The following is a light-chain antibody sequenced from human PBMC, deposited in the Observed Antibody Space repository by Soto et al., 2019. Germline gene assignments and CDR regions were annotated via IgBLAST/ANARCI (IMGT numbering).Light chain of an antibody. CDR3: QQYNNWPIT. CDR2: DAS. J-gene: IGKJ5*01. Sequence: EIVLTQSPTTLSVSPGARSTLSCRASQSVSGDLAWYHHKPGQAPRLLIYDASTRALDTPARFAGSGDGTEFTLTISSLQSEDFAVYFCQQYNNWPITFGHGTRLEI. V-gene: IGKV3-15*01. CDR1: QSVSGD.